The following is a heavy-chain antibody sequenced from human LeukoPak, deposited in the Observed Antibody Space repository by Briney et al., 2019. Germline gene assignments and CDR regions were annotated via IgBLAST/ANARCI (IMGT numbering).Heavy chain of an antibody. J-gene: IGHJ4*02. V-gene: IGHV3-30-3*01. CDR3: ARIPEGSGSSRRAYFDY. CDR2: VSYDGSNK. CDR1: GFTFSSYA. D-gene: IGHD3-10*01. Sequence: GGSLRLSCAASGFTFSSYAMHWVRQAPGKGLEWVAVVSYDGSNKYYADSVKGRFTISRDNSKNTLYLQLNSLRAEDTAVYYCARIPEGSGSSRRAYFDYWGQGTLVTVSS.